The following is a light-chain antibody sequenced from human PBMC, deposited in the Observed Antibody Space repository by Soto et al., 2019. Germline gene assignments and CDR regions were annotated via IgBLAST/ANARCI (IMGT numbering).Light chain of an antibody. J-gene: IGKJ3*01. CDR1: QGISNY. V-gene: IGKV1-27*01. CDR3: QKYNSAGFT. Sequence: IQKTQSPSSLSASVGDRVTITCRASQGISNYLAWYQQKPGEVPKLLIYAASTLQSGVPSRFSGSGSGTDFTLTISSLQPEDVATYYCQKYNSAGFTFGPGTKVDIK. CDR2: AAS.